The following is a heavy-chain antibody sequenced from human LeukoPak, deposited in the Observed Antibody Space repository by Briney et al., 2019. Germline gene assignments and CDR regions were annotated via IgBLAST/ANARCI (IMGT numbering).Heavy chain of an antibody. J-gene: IGHJ4*02. CDR2: IDADNGDT. Sequence: ASVKVSCKASGYTFNAYAIHWVRQAPGQRFEWMGWIDADNGDTRYSQNFQGRVTITRDTSTSTVYMELSSLRSEDTAVYYCARGDVFDYYDSSGYFFDYWGQGTLVTVSS. V-gene: IGHV1-3*01. CDR1: GYTFNAYA. CDR3: ARGDVFDYYDSSGYFFDY. D-gene: IGHD3-22*01.